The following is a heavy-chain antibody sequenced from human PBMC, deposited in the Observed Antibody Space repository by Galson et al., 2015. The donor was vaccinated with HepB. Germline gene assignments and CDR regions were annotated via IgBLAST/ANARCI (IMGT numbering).Heavy chain of an antibody. J-gene: IGHJ1*01. D-gene: IGHD3-10*02. CDR1: GYTFNTYG. CDR2: INPDSGTT. CDR3: ARGPLFGELTGILVLQH. V-gene: IGHV1-18*04. Sequence: SLKVSCTASGYTFNTYGITYVRQAPGQGPEWVAWINPDSGTTKYAQTLQGRVTMTTDTSTTTPYMQMRSLRSDDAAVYYCARGPLFGELTGILVLQHWGQGTLVTVSS.